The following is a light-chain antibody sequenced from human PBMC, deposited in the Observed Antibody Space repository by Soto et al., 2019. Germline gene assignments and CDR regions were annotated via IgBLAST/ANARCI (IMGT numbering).Light chain of an antibody. CDR2: GAS. Sequence: ENVLTQSPGTLSLSPGERATLSCRASQSVDSNFLAWYQQKPGQAPRLLIYGASTRAAGVPDRFSGSGSGTGFTLTITRLEPEDFAVYYCQQYGRSPLMYTFGQGTKLGVK. V-gene: IGKV3-20*01. J-gene: IGKJ2*01. CDR3: QQYGRSPLMYT. CDR1: QSVDSNF.